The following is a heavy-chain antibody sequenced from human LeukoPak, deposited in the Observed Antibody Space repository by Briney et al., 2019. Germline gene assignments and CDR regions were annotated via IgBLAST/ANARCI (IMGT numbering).Heavy chain of an antibody. V-gene: IGHV3-53*01. CDR1: GFTVSSNY. J-gene: IGHJ4*02. D-gene: IGHD4-17*01. CDR3: ARAKDYGDPVDY. CDR2: IYSGGST. Sequence: QTGGSLRLSCAASGFTVSSNYMSWVRQAPGKGLEWVSVIYSGGSTYYADSVKGRFPISRDNSKNTLYLQMNSLRAEDTAVYYCARAKDYGDPVDYWGQGTLVTVSS.